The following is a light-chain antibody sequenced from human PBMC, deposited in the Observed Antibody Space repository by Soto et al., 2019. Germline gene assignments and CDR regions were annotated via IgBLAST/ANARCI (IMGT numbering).Light chain of an antibody. CDR2: GAS. CDR3: QQYGSSLTWT. CDR1: QSVANS. Sequence: EIIMTQSPATLSVSPGEIATLSCGTSQSVANSLAWYQQKPGQAPRLLIYGASSRAAGIPDRFSGSGSGTDFTLTISGLEPEDFAVYYCQQYGSSLTWTFGQGTKVDI. J-gene: IGKJ1*01. V-gene: IGKV3-20*01.